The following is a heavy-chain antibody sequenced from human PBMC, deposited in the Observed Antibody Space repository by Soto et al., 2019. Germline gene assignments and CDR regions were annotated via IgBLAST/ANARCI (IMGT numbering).Heavy chain of an antibody. Sequence: SETLSLTCTVSGGSISSYYWSWIRQPPGKGLEWIGYIYYSGSTNYNPSLKSRVTISVDTSKNQFSLKLSSVTAADTAVYYCARDISLWDAAAGTRGGWFDPWGQGTLVTVSS. CDR1: GGSISSYY. CDR3: ARDISLWDAAAGTRGGWFDP. D-gene: IGHD6-13*01. V-gene: IGHV4-59*01. J-gene: IGHJ5*02. CDR2: IYYSGST.